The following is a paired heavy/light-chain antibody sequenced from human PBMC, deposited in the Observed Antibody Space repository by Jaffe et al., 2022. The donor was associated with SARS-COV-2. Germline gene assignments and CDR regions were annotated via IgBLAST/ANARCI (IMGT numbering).Heavy chain of an antibody. CDR3: ARARVARTTVGRCGMDV. Sequence: QVQLVESGGGLVKSGGSLRLSCAASGFIFSDSYMSWIRQAPGKGLEWVSYISSTGITIYYADSVKGRFTISRDNAKNSLYLQMNSLRAEDTAVYYCARARVARTTVGRCGMDVWGQGTTVTVSS. CDR1: GFIFSDSY. CDR2: ISSTGITI. V-gene: IGHV3-11*01. D-gene: IGHD4-17*01. J-gene: IGHJ6*02.
Light chain of an antibody. CDR1: SSDVGGYNY. CDR3: SSYTTSSTVV. V-gene: IGLV2-14*01. J-gene: IGLJ2*01. CDR2: EVS. Sequence: QSALTQPASVSGSPGQSITISCTGTSSDVGGYNYVSWYQQHPGKAPKLMIYEVSDRPSGVSNRFSGSKSGNTASLTISGLQAEDEADYYCSSYTTSSTVVFGGGTKLTVL.